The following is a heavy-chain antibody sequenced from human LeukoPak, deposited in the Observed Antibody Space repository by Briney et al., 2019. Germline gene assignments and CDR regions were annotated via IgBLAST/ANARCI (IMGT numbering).Heavy chain of an antibody. Sequence: SETLSLTCTVSGGSISNSSYYWGWIRQPPGKGLEWIGSIYYSGSTYYNPSLKSRVTISVDTSKNQFSLKLSSVTAADTAVYYCARGYCTNAVCSLGPTQAWGQGTLVTVSS. D-gene: IGHD2-8*01. CDR3: ARGYCTNAVCSLGPTQA. CDR2: IYYSGST. J-gene: IGHJ4*02. CDR1: GGSISNSSYY. V-gene: IGHV4-39*07.